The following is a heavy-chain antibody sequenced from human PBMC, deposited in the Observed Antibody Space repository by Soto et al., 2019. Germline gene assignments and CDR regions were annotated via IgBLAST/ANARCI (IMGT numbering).Heavy chain of an antibody. CDR2: IIPIFGTA. Sequence: SVKVSCKASGGTFSSYAISWVRQAPGQGLEWMGGIIPIFGTANYAQKFQGRVTITADESTSTAYMELSSLRSEDTAVYYCARDRIIVADRHGYYGVDVWGQGTTVTVSS. V-gene: IGHV1-69*13. J-gene: IGHJ6*02. CDR1: GGTFSSYA. CDR3: ARDRIIVADRHGYYGVDV. D-gene: IGHD6-6*01.